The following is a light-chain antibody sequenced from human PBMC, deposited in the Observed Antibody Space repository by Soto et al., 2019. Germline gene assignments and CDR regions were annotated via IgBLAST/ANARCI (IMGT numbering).Light chain of an antibody. CDR3: QRYGSLLYI. CDR2: AAS. V-gene: IGKV1-33*01. Sequence: DIQMTQSPSSLSASAGDRVTITCQASQDISNHLNWYQQKPGEAPKLLIYAASKLEEGVPSRFSGSGSGTDFSFTINRLQPEDIAMYWCQRYGSLLYIFGQGTKVEIK. J-gene: IGKJ2*01. CDR1: QDISNH.